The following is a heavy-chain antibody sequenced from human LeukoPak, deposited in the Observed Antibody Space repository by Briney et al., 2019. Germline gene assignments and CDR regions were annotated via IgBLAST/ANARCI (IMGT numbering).Heavy chain of an antibody. CDR3: TTVDLGLRYFDWNNY. CDR2: IKSKTDGGTT. V-gene: IGHV3-15*01. CDR1: GFTFSNAW. D-gene: IGHD3-9*01. Sequence: SPGGSLRLSCAASGFTFSNAWTSWVRQAPGKGLEWVGRIKSKTDGGTTDYAAPVKGRFTISRDDSKNTLYLQMNSLKTEDTAVYYCTTVDLGLRYFDWNNYWGQGTLVTVSS. J-gene: IGHJ4*02.